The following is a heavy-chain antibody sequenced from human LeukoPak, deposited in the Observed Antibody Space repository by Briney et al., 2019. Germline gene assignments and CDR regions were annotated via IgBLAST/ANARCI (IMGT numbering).Heavy chain of an antibody. CDR2: ISGSGGST. V-gene: IGHV3-23*01. CDR1: GFTFGIYS. CDR3: ARISTAVAGGDY. J-gene: IGHJ4*02. Sequence: PGGSLRLSCAASGFTFGIYSMNWVRQAPGKGLEWVSAISGSGGSTYYADSVKGRFTISRDNSKNTLYLQMNSLRAEDTAVYYCARISTAVAGGDYWGQGTLVTVSS. D-gene: IGHD6-19*01.